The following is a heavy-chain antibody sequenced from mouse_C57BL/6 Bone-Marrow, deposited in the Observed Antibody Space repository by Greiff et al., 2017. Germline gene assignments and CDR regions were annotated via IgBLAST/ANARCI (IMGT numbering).Heavy chain of an antibody. CDR2: IDPENCDT. D-gene: IGHD2-3*01. J-gene: IGHJ4*01. CDR1: GFNIQDDY. CDR3: TTWWLLGYGIDY. Sequence: EVQLLQSGAELVRPGASVKLSCTASGFNIQDDYMHWVKQRPEQGLEWIGWIDPENCDTEYASKFQGKATITADNSYSIAYLQLSSLTSEDTAVYYCTTWWLLGYGIDYWGQGTTVTVSS. V-gene: IGHV14-4*01.